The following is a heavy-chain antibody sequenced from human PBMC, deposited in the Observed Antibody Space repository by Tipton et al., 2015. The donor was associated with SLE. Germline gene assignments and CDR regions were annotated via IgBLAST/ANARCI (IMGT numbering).Heavy chain of an antibody. V-gene: IGHV3-49*04. J-gene: IGHJ3*02. CDR1: GFTFSSYA. Sequence: SLRLSCAASGFTFSSYAMSWVRQAPGKGLEWVGFIRSKAYGGTTEYAASVKGRFTISRDDSKSIAYLQMNSLKTEDTAVYYCTRARQGYDSSGYYPHHAFDIWGQGTMVTVSS. CDR3: TRARQGYDSSGYYPHHAFDI. CDR2: IRSKAYGGTT. D-gene: IGHD3-22*01.